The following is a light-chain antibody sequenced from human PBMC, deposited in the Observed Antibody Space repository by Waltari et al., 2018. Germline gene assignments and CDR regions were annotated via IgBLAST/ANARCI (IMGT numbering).Light chain of an antibody. Sequence: QSALTQPASVSGSPGQSITISCTGTSSDVGGYNYVPWYQHHPGKAPKVKIFDVTKRPSVVSNRFSGSKSGNTASLTISGLQAEYEADYYCSSYTSSSTSLYVFGTGTKVTVL. CDR2: DVT. CDR3: SSYTSSSTSLYV. V-gene: IGLV2-14*03. CDR1: SSDVGGYNY. J-gene: IGLJ1*01.